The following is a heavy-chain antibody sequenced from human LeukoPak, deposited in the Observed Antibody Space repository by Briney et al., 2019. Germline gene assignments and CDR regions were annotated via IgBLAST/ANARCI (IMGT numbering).Heavy chain of an antibody. V-gene: IGHV5-51*01. CDR2: IYPGDSDT. CDR3: ARLSAYYDILTGQNWFDP. J-gene: IGHJ5*02. D-gene: IGHD3-9*01. Sequence: GESLKISCKGSGYSFTSYWIGWVRQMPGKGLEWMGIIYPGDSDTRYSPSFQGQVTISADKSISTAYLQWSSLKALDTAMYYCARLSAYYDILTGQNWFDPWGQGTLVTVSS. CDR1: GYSFTSYW.